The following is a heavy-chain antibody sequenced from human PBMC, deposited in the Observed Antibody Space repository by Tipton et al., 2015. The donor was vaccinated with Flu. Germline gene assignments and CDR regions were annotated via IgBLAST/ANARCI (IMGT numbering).Heavy chain of an antibody. J-gene: IGHJ3*02. CDR3: ALGGSSWNTYDAFDM. CDR1: GYRFTSYW. Sequence: VQLVQSGAEVKKSGESLKISCKGSGYRFTSYWIGWVRQMPGKGLEWMGIIHPRDSDTRYSPSLQGQITISADKSISTAYLQWSSLKASDTAMYYCALGGSSWNTYDAFDMWGQGTMVSVSS. V-gene: IGHV5-51*01. CDR2: IHPRDSDT. D-gene: IGHD6-13*01.